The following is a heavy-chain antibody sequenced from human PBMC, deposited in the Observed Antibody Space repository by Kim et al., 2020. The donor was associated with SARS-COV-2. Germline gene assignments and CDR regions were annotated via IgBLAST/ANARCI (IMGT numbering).Heavy chain of an antibody. CDR1: GYTFSDYY. D-gene: IGHD3-22*01. CDR2: INPNSDGT. J-gene: IGHJ6*02. V-gene: IGHV1-2*02. CDR3: ARGNYISGYNY. Sequence: ASVKVSCKASGYTFSDYYMHWVRQAPGQGLEWMGWINPNSDGTNYAQKFQGRVTMTRDTSISTAYMELTRLRSDDTAVYYCARGNYISGYNYWGQGTTVTVSS.